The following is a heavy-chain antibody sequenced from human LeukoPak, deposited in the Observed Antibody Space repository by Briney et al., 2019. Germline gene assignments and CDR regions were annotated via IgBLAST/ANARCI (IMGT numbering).Heavy chain of an antibody. V-gene: IGHV3-23*01. CDR3: AKEVWFVNSYYFDY. Sequence: PGGSLRLSCVASGFTFSHHAVSWLRQAPGRGLEWVSAISGGSTSTYYADSVKGRFTISRDNSKNTLYLQMHSLRPEDTAVYYCAKEVWFVNSYYFDYWGLGTLVTVSS. CDR2: ISGGSTST. J-gene: IGHJ4*02. D-gene: IGHD3-10*01. CDR1: GFTFSHHA.